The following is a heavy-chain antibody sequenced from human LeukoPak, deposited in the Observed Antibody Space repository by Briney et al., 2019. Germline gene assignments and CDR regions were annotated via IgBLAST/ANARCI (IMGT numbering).Heavy chain of an antibody. CDR2: IYYSGST. Sequence: SETLSLTCTVSGGSISSSSYYWGWIRQPPGKGLEWIGNIYYSGSTYYNPSLKSRVTISLDTSKNQFSLKLSSVTAADTAVYYCARGRRNCSGGSCYPPGGWFDPWGQGTLVTVSS. V-gene: IGHV4-39*07. J-gene: IGHJ5*02. CDR3: ARGRRNCSGGSCYPPGGWFDP. CDR1: GGSISSSSYY. D-gene: IGHD2-15*01.